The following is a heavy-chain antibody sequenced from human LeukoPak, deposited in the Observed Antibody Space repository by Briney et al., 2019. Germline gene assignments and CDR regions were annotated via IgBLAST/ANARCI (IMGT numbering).Heavy chain of an antibody. J-gene: IGHJ3*02. V-gene: IGHV3-23*01. CDR1: GFTFSSYA. CDR2: ISGSGGST. CDR3: AKDPSYDSSCTHDAFDI. D-gene: IGHD3-22*01. Sequence: GGSLRLSCAASGFTFSSYAMSWVRQAPGKGLEWVSAISGSGGSTYYADSVKGRFTISRDNSKNTLYLQMNSLRAEDTAVYYCAKDPSYDSSCTHDAFDIWGQGTMVTVSS.